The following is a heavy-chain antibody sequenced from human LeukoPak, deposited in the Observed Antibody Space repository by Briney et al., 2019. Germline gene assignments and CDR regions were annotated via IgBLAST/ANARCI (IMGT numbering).Heavy chain of an antibody. CDR3: ARGPHTVTPPYDY. Sequence: ASVKVSCKASGYTFTGYYMHWVRQAPGQGLEWMGWISAYNGNTNYAQKLQGRVTMTTDTSTSTAYMELRSLRSDDTAVYYCARGPHTVTPPYDYWGQGTLVTVSS. CDR1: GYTFTGYY. V-gene: IGHV1-18*04. D-gene: IGHD4-17*01. J-gene: IGHJ4*02. CDR2: ISAYNGNT.